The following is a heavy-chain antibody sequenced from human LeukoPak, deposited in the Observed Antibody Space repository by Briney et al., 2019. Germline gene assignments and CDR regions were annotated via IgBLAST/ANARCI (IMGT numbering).Heavy chain of an antibody. D-gene: IGHD3/OR15-3a*01. J-gene: IGHJ6*02. V-gene: IGHV4-31*03. CDR1: GGSISSGGYY. CDR3: ASGHGMDV. Sequence: PSETLSLTCTVSGGSISSGGYYWNWIRQHPGKSLEWIGYINYSGSTYYNPSLKSRVAISVDTSRNQFSLKLSSVTAADTAVYYCASGHGMDVWGQGTTVTVSS. CDR2: INYSGST.